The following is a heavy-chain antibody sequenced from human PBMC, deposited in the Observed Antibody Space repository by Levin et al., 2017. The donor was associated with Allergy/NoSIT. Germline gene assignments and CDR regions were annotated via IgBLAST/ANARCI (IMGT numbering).Heavy chain of an antibody. CDR1: GGSISSYY. CDR2: IYYSGST. Sequence: SETLSLTCTVSGGSISSYYWSWIRQPPGKGLEWIGYIYYSGSTNYNPSLKSRVTISVDTSKNQFSLKLSSVTAADTAVYYCARYKGTMVRGFDYWGQGTLVTVSS. V-gene: IGHV4-59*01. J-gene: IGHJ4*02. CDR3: ARYKGTMVRGFDY. D-gene: IGHD3-10*01.